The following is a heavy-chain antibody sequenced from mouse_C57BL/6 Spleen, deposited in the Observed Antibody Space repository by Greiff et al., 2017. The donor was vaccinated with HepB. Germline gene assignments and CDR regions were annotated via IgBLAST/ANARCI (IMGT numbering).Heavy chain of an antibody. CDR3: ARGGDEGFAY. CDR1: GFTFSDYY. D-gene: IGHD3-3*01. V-gene: IGHV5-16*01. J-gene: IGHJ3*01. CDR2: INYDGSST. Sequence: EVQLVESEGGLVQPGSSMKLSCTASGFTFSDYYMAWVRQVPEKGLEWVANINYDGSSTYYLDSLKSRFIISRDNAKNILYLQMSSLKSEDTATYYCARGGDEGFAYWGQGTLVTVSA.